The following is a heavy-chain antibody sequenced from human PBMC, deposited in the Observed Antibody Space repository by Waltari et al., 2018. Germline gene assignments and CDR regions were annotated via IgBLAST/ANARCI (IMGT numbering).Heavy chain of an antibody. CDR3: AKDLGSGSYYNVAGAGY. V-gene: IGHV3-23*03. J-gene: IGHJ4*02. Sequence: EVQLLGSGEGLDRPGGSLDPPCQASGFPFASYPLGWVRRAPGKGLEWVSVIYSGGSTYYADSVKGRFTISRDNSKNTLYLRMNSLRAEDTAVYYCAKDLGSGSYYNVAGAGYWGQGTLVTVSS. CDR2: IYSGGST. CDR1: GFPFASYP. D-gene: IGHD3-10*01.